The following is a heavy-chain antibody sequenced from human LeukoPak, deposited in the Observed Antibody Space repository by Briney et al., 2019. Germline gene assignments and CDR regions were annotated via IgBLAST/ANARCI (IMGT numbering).Heavy chain of an antibody. V-gene: IGHV1-46*01. CDR2: INPSGGST. D-gene: IGHD2-8*01. J-gene: IGHJ6*02. CDR3: AREVMVWYSLNRNHGMDV. CDR1: GYTFTSYC. Sequence: ASVKVSCKASGYTFTSYCMHWVRQAPGQGLEWMGIINPSGGSTSYAQKFQGRVTMTRDTSTSTVYMELSSLRSEDTAVYYCAREVMVWYSLNRNHGMDVWGQGTTVTVSS.